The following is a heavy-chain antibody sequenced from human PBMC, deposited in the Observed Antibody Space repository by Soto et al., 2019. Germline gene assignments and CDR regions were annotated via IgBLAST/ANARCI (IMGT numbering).Heavy chain of an antibody. D-gene: IGHD4-17*01. V-gene: IGHV3-30-3*01. J-gene: IGHJ6*02. CDR3: ARDRPGGYGDSWDDFLYYYGMDV. CDR1: GFSFKSYA. CDR2: VSYDGSNK. Sequence: PRLSCAASGFSFKSYAIHWVRQAPGKGLEWVAVVSYDGSNKFYADSVKGRFTISRDDSKNTVFLQMNSLRVEDTAVFYCARDRPGGYGDSWDDFLYYYGMDVWGQGTTVTAP.